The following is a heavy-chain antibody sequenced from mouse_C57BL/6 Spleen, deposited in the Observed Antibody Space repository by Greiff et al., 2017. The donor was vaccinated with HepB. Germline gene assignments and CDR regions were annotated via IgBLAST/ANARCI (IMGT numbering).Heavy chain of an antibody. CDR1: GYTFTSYG. V-gene: IGHV1-81*01. CDR2: IYPRSGNT. CDR3: ARHDYDGPYFDY. Sequence: VKLQESGAELARPGASVKLSCKASGYTFTSYGISWVKQRTGQGLEWIGEIYPRSGNTYYNEKFKGKATLTADKSSSTAYMELRSLTSEDSAVYFCARHDYDGPYFDYWGQGTTLTVSS. D-gene: IGHD2-4*01. J-gene: IGHJ2*01.